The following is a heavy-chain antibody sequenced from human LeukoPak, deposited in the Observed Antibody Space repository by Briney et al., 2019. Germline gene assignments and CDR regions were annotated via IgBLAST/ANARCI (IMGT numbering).Heavy chain of an antibody. CDR1: GFTFRNHW. Sequence: PGGSLRLSCAASGFTFRNHWMHWVRQTPRKGLVWVSRISSDGSSTTYADSVKGRFTISRDNAKNTLYLQMSNLRAEDTAMYYCARDQRVTGRPDIDYWGQGTLVTVSS. D-gene: IGHD6-6*01. CDR3: ARDQRVTGRPDIDY. J-gene: IGHJ4*02. CDR2: ISSDGSST. V-gene: IGHV3-74*03.